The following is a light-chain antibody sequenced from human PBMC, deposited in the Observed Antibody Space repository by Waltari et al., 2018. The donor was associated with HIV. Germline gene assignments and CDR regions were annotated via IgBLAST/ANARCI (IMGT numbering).Light chain of an antibody. V-gene: IGKV4-1*01. CDR1: QSVLYSSNNKNY. Sequence: DIMMTQYPDSLAVSLGERATINCKSSQSVLYSSNNKNYLAWYQQKPGQPPKLLIYWASARESGVPDRFSGSGSGTDFTLTISSLQAEDVAVYYCQQYYSTPYTFGQGTKLEIK. J-gene: IGKJ2*01. CDR3: QQYYSTPYT. CDR2: WAS.